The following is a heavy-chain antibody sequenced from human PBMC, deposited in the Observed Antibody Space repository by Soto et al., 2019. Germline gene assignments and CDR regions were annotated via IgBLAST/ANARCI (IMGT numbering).Heavy chain of an antibody. CDR1: GFSLSTSGVG. J-gene: IGHJ4*02. CDR3: PHINDYSSRWYTLDFAY. Sequence: QFTLKESGPTLVKPTQTLTLTCTFSGFSLSTSGVGVGWIRQPPEKAMEWLALIYWYDDKRYSPSLKIRLTIIKDTSTNHVVLTMTHVGPVDPATYYCPHINDYSSRWYTLDFAYWGQGTIVTVSS. CDR2: IYWYDDK. D-gene: IGHD6-13*01. V-gene: IGHV2-5*01.